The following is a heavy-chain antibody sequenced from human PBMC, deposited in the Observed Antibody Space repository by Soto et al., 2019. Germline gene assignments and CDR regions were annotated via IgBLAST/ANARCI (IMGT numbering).Heavy chain of an antibody. V-gene: IGHV5-10-1*01. D-gene: IGHD4-17*01. CDR1: GYSFTSYW. Sequence: PGESLKISCKGSGYSFTSYWISWVRQMPGKGLEWMGRIDPSDSYTNYSPSFQGHVTISADKSISTAYLQWSSLKASDTAMYYCARQYGRNYYYYSGMDVWGQGTTVTVSS. CDR3: ARQYGRNYYYYSGMDV. J-gene: IGHJ6*02. CDR2: IDPSDSYT.